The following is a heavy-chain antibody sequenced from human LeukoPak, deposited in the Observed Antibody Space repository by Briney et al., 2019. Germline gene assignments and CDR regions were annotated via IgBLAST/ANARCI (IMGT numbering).Heavy chain of an antibody. CDR3: ARGNKYAFEI. V-gene: IGHV3-48*02. CDR1: GFTFSSYT. CDR2: ISSSTSII. Sequence: PGGSLRLSCAASGFTFSSYTMNWVRQAPGKGLEWVSYISSSTSIISYVDSVKGRFTISRDNAKNSLYLQMNSLRDEDTAVYYCARGNKYAFEIWGQGTMVTVSS. J-gene: IGHJ3*02. D-gene: IGHD1/OR15-1a*01.